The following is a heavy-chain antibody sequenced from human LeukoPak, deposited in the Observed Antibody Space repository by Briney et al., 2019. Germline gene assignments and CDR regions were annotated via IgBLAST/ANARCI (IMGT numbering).Heavy chain of an antibody. D-gene: IGHD3-22*01. Sequence: GASVKISCKASGYILTDYYIHWVQQAPGKGLEWVGRVDPQDRGTKYAKKFKGRITITADTSTDTAYLELSSLTSADTAIYYCATPRGSGSYYDNTFDYWGQGTLVTVSS. CDR2: VDPQDRGT. CDR1: GYILTDYY. J-gene: IGHJ4*02. CDR3: ATPRGSGSYYDNTFDY. V-gene: IGHV1-69-2*01.